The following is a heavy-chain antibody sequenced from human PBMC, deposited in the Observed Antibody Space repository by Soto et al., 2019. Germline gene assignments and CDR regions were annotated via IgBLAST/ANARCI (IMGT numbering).Heavy chain of an antibody. D-gene: IGHD3-22*01. CDR1: GGSISSGDYY. CDR3: ARGGGYYYDSSGYYHFDY. Sequence: QVQLQESGPGLVKPSQTLSLTCTVSGGSISSGDYYWSWIRQPPGKGLEWIGYIYYSGSTYYNPSLKSRVTISVDTSKNQFSLKLSSGTAADTAVYYCARGGGYYYDSSGYYHFDYWGQGTLVTVSS. V-gene: IGHV4-30-4*01. CDR2: IYYSGST. J-gene: IGHJ4*02.